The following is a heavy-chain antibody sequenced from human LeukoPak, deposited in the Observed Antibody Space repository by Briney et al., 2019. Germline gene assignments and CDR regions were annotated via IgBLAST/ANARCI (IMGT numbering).Heavy chain of an antibody. CDR3: ARKVTIFGVVIGYYYFDY. Sequence: SETLSLTCTVSGGSISSYYWSWIRQPPGKGLEWIGEINHSGSTNYNPSLKSRVTISVDTSKNQFSLKLSSVTAADTAVYYCARKVTIFGVVIGYYYFDYWGQGTLVTVSS. V-gene: IGHV4-34*01. D-gene: IGHD3-3*01. J-gene: IGHJ4*02. CDR1: GGSISSYY. CDR2: INHSGST.